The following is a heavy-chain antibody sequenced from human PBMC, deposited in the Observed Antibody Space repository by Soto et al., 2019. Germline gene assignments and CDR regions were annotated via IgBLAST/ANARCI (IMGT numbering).Heavy chain of an antibody. CDR2: IYPGDSDT. J-gene: IGHJ6*02. Sequence: GESLKISCKGSGYSFTSYWIGWVRQMPGKGLEWMGIIYPGDSDTRYSPSFQGQVTISADKSISTAYLQWSSLKASDTAMYYCARRLWKDYYYYYGMDVWGQGTTVTVSS. D-gene: IGHD1-1*01. CDR3: ARRLWKDYYYYYGMDV. V-gene: IGHV5-51*01. CDR1: GYSFTSYW.